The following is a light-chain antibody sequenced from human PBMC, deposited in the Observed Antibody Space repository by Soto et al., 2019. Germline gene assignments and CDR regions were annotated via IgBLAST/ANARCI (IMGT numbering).Light chain of an antibody. V-gene: IGKV3-15*01. CDR1: QSVGTN. J-gene: IGKJ1*01. CDR2: CAS. Sequence: IVMTQSPATLSVSPGEGATLSCTASQSVGTNLAWYQQEPGQAPRLLIYCASTRATGIPARFSGSGSGTEFTLTINILQSEDFAVYYCQHYNNWPPWTFGQGTKVEIK. CDR3: QHYNNWPPWT.